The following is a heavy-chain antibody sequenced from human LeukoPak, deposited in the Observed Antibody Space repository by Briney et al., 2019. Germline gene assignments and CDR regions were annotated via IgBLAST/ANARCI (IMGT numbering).Heavy chain of an antibody. CDR3: ARSYCSSTTCGFDP. J-gene: IGHJ5*02. CDR1: GFTFSSYS. D-gene: IGHD2-2*01. CDR2: ISTSSSYI. Sequence: GGSLRLSCAASGFTFSSYSMNWVRQAPGKGLEWVSSISTSSSYIYYADSLKGRFTISRDNAKNSLYLKMNSLRAEDTAVYYCARSYCSSTTCGFDPWGQGTLVTVSS. V-gene: IGHV3-21*01.